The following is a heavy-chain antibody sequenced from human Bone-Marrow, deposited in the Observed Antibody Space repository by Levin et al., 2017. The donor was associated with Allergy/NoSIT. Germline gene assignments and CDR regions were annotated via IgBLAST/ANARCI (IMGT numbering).Heavy chain of an antibody. D-gene: IGHD3-16*01. Sequence: GGSLRLSCAASGFTFSSYNMYWVRQAPGQGLEWVSSLGYETIHEYYPDSVKGRFTISRDNAKSSLFLQMNSLRAEDTAVYYCARGVGGNYFYLDVWGRGTTVTVSS. V-gene: IGHV3-21*01. J-gene: IGHJ6*04. CDR1: GFTFSSYN. CDR2: LGYETIHE. CDR3: ARGVGGNYFYLDV.